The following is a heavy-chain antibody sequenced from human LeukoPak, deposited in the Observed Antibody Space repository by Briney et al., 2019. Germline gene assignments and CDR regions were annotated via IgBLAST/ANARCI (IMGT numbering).Heavy chain of an antibody. D-gene: IGHD3-16*01. V-gene: IGHV3-64*01. CDR3: AREGEGAGFDY. Sequence: PGGSLRLSCAASGFSFSTYDMHWVRQAPGKGLEYVSAISSNGGSTYYANSVKGRFTISRDNSKNTLYLQMGSLRAEDMAVYYCAREGEGAGFDYWGQGTLVTVSS. CDR1: GFSFSTYD. CDR2: ISSNGGST. J-gene: IGHJ4*02.